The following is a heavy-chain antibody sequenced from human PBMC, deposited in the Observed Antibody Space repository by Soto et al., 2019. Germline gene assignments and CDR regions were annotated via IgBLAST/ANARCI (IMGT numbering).Heavy chain of an antibody. Sequence: EVQLLESGGGLVQPGGSLRLSCAASGFTFSSYAMRWVRQAPVKGLEWVSAISGSGDSTYYADSVKGRFTISRDNSKTTLYLQMNSLGAEVTAVYFCARRGSGSDYDYWGQGTLVTVSS. CDR2: ISGSGDST. V-gene: IGHV3-23*01. CDR3: ARRGSGSDYDY. CDR1: GFTFSSYA. J-gene: IGHJ4*02. D-gene: IGHD1-26*01.